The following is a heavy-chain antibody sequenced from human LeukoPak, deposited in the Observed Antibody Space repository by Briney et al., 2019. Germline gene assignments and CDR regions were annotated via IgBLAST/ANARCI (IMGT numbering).Heavy chain of an antibody. CDR2: ISYDGNKK. D-gene: IGHD6-13*01. Sequence: GGSLRLSCAASGFTFSHYAVHWVRQAPGKGVEWVAVISYDGNKKFYAGSVKGRFNISGDNSQGTLYRQMNSLRADATAVYYCARSRIATPGRVYWGQGTLVTVSS. CDR1: GFTFSHYA. J-gene: IGHJ4*02. V-gene: IGHV3-30*04. CDR3: ARSRIATPGRVY.